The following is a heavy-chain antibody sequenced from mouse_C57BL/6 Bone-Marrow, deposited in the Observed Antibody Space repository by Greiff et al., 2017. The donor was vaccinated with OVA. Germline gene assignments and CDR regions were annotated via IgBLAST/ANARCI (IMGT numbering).Heavy chain of an antibody. CDR1: GYTFTSYW. D-gene: IGHD1-1*01. CDR2: IDPSDSYT. Sequence: QVQLQQPGAELVMPGASVKLSCKASGYTFTSYWMHWVKQRPGQGLEWIGEIDPSDSYTNYNQKFKGKSTLTVDKSSSTAYMQLSSLTSEDAAVYYCARYAGGYDGSSLYYFDYWGQGTTLTVSS. J-gene: IGHJ2*01. CDR3: ARYAGGYDGSSLYYFDY. V-gene: IGHV1-69*01.